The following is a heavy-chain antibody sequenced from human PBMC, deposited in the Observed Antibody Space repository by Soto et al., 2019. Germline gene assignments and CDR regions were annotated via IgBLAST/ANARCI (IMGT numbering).Heavy chain of an antibody. Sequence: SQTLSLTCAISGDRVSSNSAAWNWIRQSPSRGLECLGRTYYRSKWYNDYAVSVKSRITINPDTSKNQFSLQLNSVTPEDTAVYYCARVFGTIYYYGMDVWGQGTTVTVSS. D-gene: IGHD1-7*01. CDR1: GDRVSSNSAA. V-gene: IGHV6-1*01. CDR3: ARVFGTIYYYGMDV. CDR2: TYYRSKWYN. J-gene: IGHJ6*02.